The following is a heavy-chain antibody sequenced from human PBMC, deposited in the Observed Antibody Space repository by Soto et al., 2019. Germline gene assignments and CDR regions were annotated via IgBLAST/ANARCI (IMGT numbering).Heavy chain of an antibody. J-gene: IGHJ5*02. V-gene: IGHV4-31*03. CDR2: IYYCGST. CDR3: ARTYYYDSSGYDHYNWFDP. CDR1: GGSISSGGYY. D-gene: IGHD3-22*01. Sequence: QVQLQESGPGLVKPSQTLSLTCTVSGGSISSGGYYWSWIRQHPGKGLEWIGYIYYCGSTYYNPSLKSRVTISVDTSKNQFSLKLSSVTAADTAVYYCARTYYYDSSGYDHYNWFDPWGQGTLVTVSS.